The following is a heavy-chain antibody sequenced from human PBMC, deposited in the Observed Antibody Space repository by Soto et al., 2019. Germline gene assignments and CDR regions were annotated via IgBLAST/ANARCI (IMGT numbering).Heavy chain of an antibody. CDR2: ISYDGSNK. CDR3: AREGYSGYDTIFDY. V-gene: IGHV3-30-3*01. Sequence: GGSLRLSCAASGFTFSSYAMHWVRQAPGKGLEWVAVISYDGSNKYYADSVKGRFTISRDNSKNTLYLQMNSLRAEDTAVYYCAREGYSGYDTIFDYWGQGTLVTVSS. CDR1: GFTFSSYA. D-gene: IGHD5-12*01. J-gene: IGHJ4*02.